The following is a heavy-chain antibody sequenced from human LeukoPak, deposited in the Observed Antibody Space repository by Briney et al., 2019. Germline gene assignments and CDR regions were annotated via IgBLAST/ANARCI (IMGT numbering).Heavy chain of an antibody. D-gene: IGHD6-13*01. J-gene: IGHJ3*02. V-gene: IGHV4-59*01. Sequence: SSETLSLTCAVSGGSISSDYWTWIRQPPGKRLEWIGHIYYSGSTNYNPSLKSRVTISVDTSKNQFSLKLSSVTAADTAVYYCARVSSSWYTGGAFDIWGQGTMVTVSS. CDR3: ARVSSSWYTGGAFDI. CDR1: GGSISSDY. CDR2: IYYSGST.